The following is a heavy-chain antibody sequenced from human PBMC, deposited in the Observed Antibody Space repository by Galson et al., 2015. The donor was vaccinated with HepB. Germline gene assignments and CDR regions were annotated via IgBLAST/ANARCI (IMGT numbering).Heavy chain of an antibody. J-gene: IGHJ5*02. CDR2: ISAYTGHT. CDR1: GYIFTDYG. CDR3: ARVRMAARPDWFDP. V-gene: IGHV1-18*01. D-gene: IGHD6-6*01. Sequence: SVKVSCKASGYIFTDYGITWVRQAPGQGLEWMGWISAYTGHTNYAQKFQGRVTMTTDTSTSTAYMELRSLRSDDTAIYHCARVRMAARPDWFDPWGQGTLVTVSS.